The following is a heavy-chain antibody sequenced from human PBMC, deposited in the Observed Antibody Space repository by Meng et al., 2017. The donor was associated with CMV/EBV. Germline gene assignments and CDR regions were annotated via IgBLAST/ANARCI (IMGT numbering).Heavy chain of an antibody. Sequence: SLSCAVSGFTFSDYYLSWMRQAPGKGLEWVAYISESGTSMYYADSVRGRFTISRDNAKNSLYLDMNSLRVEDTAVYYCASDGKTVDFWGQGTLVTVSS. V-gene: IGHV3-11*04. D-gene: IGHD4-17*01. J-gene: IGHJ4*02. CDR2: ISESGTSM. CDR3: ASDGKTVDF. CDR1: GFTFSDYY.